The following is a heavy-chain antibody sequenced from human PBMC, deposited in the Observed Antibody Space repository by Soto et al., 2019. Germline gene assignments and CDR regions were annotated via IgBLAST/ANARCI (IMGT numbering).Heavy chain of an antibody. CDR3: XRHVGNSPPGS. J-gene: IGHJ4*02. D-gene: IGHD1-26*01. V-gene: IGHV4-39*01. Sequence: QLQLQESGPGLVKPSETLSLTCTVSGGSISSSNYHWGWIRQPPGKGLEWIGSMYYSGSAYYNPSLKSRVTISVDTSKNQFSLKLTSVXAAXXXXXXXXRHVGNSPPGSWGQGTLVTVSS. CDR1: GGSISSSNYH. CDR2: MYYSGSA.